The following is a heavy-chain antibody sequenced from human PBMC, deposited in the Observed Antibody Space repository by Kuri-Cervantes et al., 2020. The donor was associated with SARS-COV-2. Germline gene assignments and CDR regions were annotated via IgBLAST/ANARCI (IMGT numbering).Heavy chain of an antibody. V-gene: IGHV4-59*04. D-gene: IGHD7-27*01. CDR3: ARTQLGMNMDV. CDR2: IYHSGST. Sequence: GSLRLSCTVSGGSISSYYWGWIRQPPGKGLEWIGSIYHSGSTYYNPSLKSRVTISVGTSKNQFSLKLSSVTAADTAVYYCARTQLGMNMDVWGKGTTVTVSS. J-gene: IGHJ6*03. CDR1: GGSISSYY.